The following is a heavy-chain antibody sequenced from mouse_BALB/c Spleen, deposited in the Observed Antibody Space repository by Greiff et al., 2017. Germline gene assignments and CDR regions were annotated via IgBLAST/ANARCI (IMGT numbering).Heavy chain of an antibody. Sequence: EVQLQESGGGLVQPGGSLKLSCAASGFTFSSYTMSWVRQTPEKRLEWVAYISNGGGSTYYPDTVKGRFTISRDNAKNTLYLQMSSLKSEDTAMYYCARRSTKDWYFDVWGAGTTVTVSS. CDR1: GFTFSSYT. CDR2: ISNGGGST. V-gene: IGHV5-12-2*01. D-gene: IGHD2-1*01. J-gene: IGHJ1*01. CDR3: ARRSTKDWYFDV.